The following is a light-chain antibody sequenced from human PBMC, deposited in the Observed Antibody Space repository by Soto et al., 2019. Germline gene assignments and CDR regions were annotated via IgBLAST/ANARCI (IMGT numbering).Light chain of an antibody. J-gene: IGKJ4*01. CDR2: GVT. CDR3: QQSYITPPT. Sequence: DIQMTQSPSSLSASIGDRVTITCQASQNTNSYLNWYQQKLGKAPKPLIYGVTSLQSGVPSRFSGSGSGTDFSLTISSLQPEDSATYYCQQSYITPPTFGGGTKLEI. V-gene: IGKV1-39*01. CDR1: QNTNSY.